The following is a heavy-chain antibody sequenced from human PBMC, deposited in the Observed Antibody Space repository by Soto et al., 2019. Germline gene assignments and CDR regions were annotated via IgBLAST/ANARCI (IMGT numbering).Heavy chain of an antibody. V-gene: IGHV3-15*01. J-gene: IGHJ4*02. D-gene: IGHD2-2*03. CDR1: GFTFSNAW. CDR2: IKSKTDGGTT. Sequence: EVQLVESGGGLVKPGGSLRLSCAASGFTFSNAWMSWVRQAPGKGLEWVGRIKSKTDGGTTDYAAPVKGRFTISRDDSKNTLYLQMNSLKTEDTAVYYCTTGMDIVVLPAATTFDYWGQGTLVTVSS. CDR3: TTGMDIVVLPAATTFDY.